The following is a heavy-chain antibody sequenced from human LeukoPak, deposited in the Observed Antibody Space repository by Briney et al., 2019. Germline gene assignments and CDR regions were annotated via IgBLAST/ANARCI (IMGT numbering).Heavy chain of an antibody. J-gene: IGHJ3*02. V-gene: IGHV3-30*04. CDR3: ARALDYGDAFDI. Sequence: PGGSLRLSCAASGFTFSSYAMHWVRQAPGKGLEWVAVISYDGSNKYYADSVKGRFTISRDNSKSTLYLQMNSLRAEDTAVYYCARALDYGDAFDIWGQGTMVTVSS. D-gene: IGHD4-17*01. CDR2: ISYDGSNK. CDR1: GFTFSSYA.